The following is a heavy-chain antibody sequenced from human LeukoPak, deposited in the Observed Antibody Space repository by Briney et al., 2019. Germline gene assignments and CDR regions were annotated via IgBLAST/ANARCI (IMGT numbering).Heavy chain of an antibody. CDR3: ARSRVVPAAMHYNNYYYYYYMDV. D-gene: IGHD2-2*01. J-gene: IGHJ6*03. CDR1: GGSISSSSYY. V-gene: IGHV4-39*07. Sequence: SETLSLTCTVSGGSISSSSYYWGWIRQPPGKGLECIGSIYYSGSTYYNPSLKSRVTISVDTSKNQFSLKLSSVTVADTAVYYCARSRVVPAAMHYNNYYYYYYMDVWGKGTTVTISS. CDR2: IYYSGST.